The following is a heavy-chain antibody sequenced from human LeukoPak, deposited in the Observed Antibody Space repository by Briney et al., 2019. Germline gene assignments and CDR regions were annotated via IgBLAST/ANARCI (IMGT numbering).Heavy chain of an antibody. CDR1: GFTFSSYS. CDR2: ISSSGSTI. J-gene: IGHJ6*04. D-gene: IGHD3-10*02. V-gene: IGHV3-48*04. Sequence: GGSLRLSCAASGFTFSSYSMNWVRQAPGKGLECVSYISSSGSTIYYADSVKGRFTISRDNAKNSLYLQMNSLRAEDTAVYYCAELGITMIGGVWGKETTVTISS. CDR3: AELGITMIGGV.